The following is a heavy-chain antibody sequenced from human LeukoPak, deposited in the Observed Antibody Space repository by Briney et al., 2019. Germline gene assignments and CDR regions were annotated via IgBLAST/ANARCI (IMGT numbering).Heavy chain of an antibody. Sequence: GGSLRLSCAASGFTFSSYWMHWVRQAPGKGLVWVSRINSDGSSTSYADSVKGRFTISRDNAKNTLYLQMNSLRAEDTAVYYCATYGSRSFRYYYYMDVWGKGTTVTISS. V-gene: IGHV3-74*01. J-gene: IGHJ6*03. CDR3: ATYGSRSFRYYYYMDV. CDR1: GFTFSSYW. D-gene: IGHD3-10*01. CDR2: INSDGSST.